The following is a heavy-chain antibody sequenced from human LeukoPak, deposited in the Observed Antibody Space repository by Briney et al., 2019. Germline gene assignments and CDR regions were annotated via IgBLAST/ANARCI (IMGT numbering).Heavy chain of an antibody. CDR2: ISGSGGST. CDR3: AKGGYYDSSVYYGY. Sequence: GGSLRLSCAASGFTFSSYAMSWVRQAPGKGLEWVSAISGSGGSTYYADSVKGRFTISRDNSKNTLYLQMNSLRAEDTAVYYCAKGGYYDSSVYYGYWGQGTLVTVSS. V-gene: IGHV3-23*01. J-gene: IGHJ4*02. D-gene: IGHD3-22*01. CDR1: GFTFSSYA.